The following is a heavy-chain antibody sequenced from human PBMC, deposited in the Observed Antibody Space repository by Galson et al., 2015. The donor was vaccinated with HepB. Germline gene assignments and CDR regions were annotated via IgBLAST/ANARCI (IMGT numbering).Heavy chain of an antibody. CDR1: GFTFSSYA. CDR3: AKDPRGGCFSSHDY. J-gene: IGHJ4*02. CDR2: ISGVGGST. V-gene: IGHV3-23*01. D-gene: IGHD2-15*01. Sequence: SLRLSCAASGFTFSSYAMSWVRQAPGKGLEWVSAISGVGGSTYYADSVKGRFTISRDKSKNTLYLQMNRLRAEDTAVYYCAKDPRGGCFSSHDYWGQGTLFGVS.